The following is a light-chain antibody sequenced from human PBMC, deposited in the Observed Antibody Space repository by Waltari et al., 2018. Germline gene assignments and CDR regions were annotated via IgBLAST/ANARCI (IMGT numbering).Light chain of an antibody. J-gene: IGLJ2*01. CDR2: GVT. CDR3: SSYRSNSTHVV. V-gene: IGLV2-14*03. CDR1: SSDIGDYNY. Sequence: QSALTQPASVSGSPGQSITISCTGTSSDIGDYNYVSWHQQPPGKAPKLMIYGVTNRPSGLSNGLSGSKSGNRASLTISGLQAEDEADYYCSSYRSNSTHVVFGGGTKLTVL.